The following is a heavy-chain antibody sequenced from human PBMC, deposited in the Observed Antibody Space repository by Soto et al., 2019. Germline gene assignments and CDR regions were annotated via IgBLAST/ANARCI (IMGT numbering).Heavy chain of an antibody. CDR2: ITYDGSNK. V-gene: IGHV3-30*18. J-gene: IGHJ4*02. CDR1: GFNFDNYG. CDR3: AKDRVGGTVYIPLGF. Sequence: QVQLVESGGGVVQPGGSLRLSCQASGFNFDNYGMHWVRQAPGKGLEWVAVITYDGSNKYYADSVKGRFTISRDNSKNTLSLHLNTLQPEDTAVYHCAKDRVGGTVYIPLGFWGQGTLVTVSS. D-gene: IGHD1-7*01.